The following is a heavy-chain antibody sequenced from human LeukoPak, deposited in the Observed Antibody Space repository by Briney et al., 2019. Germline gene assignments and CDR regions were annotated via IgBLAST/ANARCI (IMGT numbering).Heavy chain of an antibody. D-gene: IGHD3-9*01. J-gene: IGHJ2*01. Sequence: SETLSLTCTVSGGPISSGDYYWSWIRQPPGKGLEWIGNIYYSGSTYYNPSLKSRVTTSVDTSKNQFSLKLSSVTAADTAVYYCARARGYDFLTGYRNNWYFDLWGRGTLVTVSS. CDR2: IYYSGST. V-gene: IGHV4-30-4*01. CDR1: GGPISSGDYY. CDR3: ARARGYDFLTGYRNNWYFDL.